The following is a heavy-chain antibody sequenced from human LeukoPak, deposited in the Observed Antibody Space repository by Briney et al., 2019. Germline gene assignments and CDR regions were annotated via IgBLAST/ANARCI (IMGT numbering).Heavy chain of an antibody. CDR1: GYTFTTYY. CDR2: IKPSGGST. Sequence: GASVKVSCKASGYTFTTYYMHWVRQAPGQGLEWMGIIKPSGGSTTYAQNFQGRVTMTRDTSTSTVYMELRSLRSDDTAVYYCARDESRGPYYFDNWGQGTLVTVSS. CDR3: ARDESRGPYYFDN. V-gene: IGHV1-46*01. J-gene: IGHJ4*02.